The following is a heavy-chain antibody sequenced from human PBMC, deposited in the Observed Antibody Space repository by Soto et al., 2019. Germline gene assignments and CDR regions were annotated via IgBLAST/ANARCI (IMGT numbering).Heavy chain of an antibody. CDR1: GFTFSSYG. J-gene: IGHJ6*02. CDR3: ARDHAVAALDYYYYGMDV. V-gene: IGHV3-33*01. Sequence: GGSLRLSCAASGFTFSSYGMHWVRQAPGKGLEWVAVIWYDGSNKYYADSVKGRFTISRDSSKNTLYLQMNSLRAEDTAVYYCARDHAVAALDYYYYGMDVWGQGTTVTVSS. CDR2: IWYDGSNK. D-gene: IGHD6-6*01.